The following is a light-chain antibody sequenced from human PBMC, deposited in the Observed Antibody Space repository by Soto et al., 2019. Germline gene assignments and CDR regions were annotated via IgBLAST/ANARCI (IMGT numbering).Light chain of an antibody. CDR3: QQHGGSSRT. V-gene: IGKV1-5*03. J-gene: IGKJ1*01. CDR1: ESISSS. CDR2: KAS. Sequence: DIQMTQSPSTLSASVGDRVTITCRASESISSSLAWYQQKPGKAPKLLIYKASSLESGVPSRFSGSGSGTEFTLTIISLQPDDFATYFCQQHGGSSRTFGQGTKVQIK.